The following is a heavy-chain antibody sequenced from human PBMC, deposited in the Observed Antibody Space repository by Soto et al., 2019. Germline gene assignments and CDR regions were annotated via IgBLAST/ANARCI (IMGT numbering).Heavy chain of an antibody. J-gene: IGHJ4*02. V-gene: IGHV1-18*01. CDR1: GYTFTSYG. CDR2: ISAYNGNT. CDR3: ATVGIGWYTYYFDY. D-gene: IGHD6-19*01. Sequence: ASVKVSCKASGYTFTSYGISWVRQAPGQGLEWMGWISAYNGNTNYAQKLQGRVTMTKDTSTGTAYMELSSLRSEDTAVYYCATVGIGWYTYYFDYRGQGTLVTVSS.